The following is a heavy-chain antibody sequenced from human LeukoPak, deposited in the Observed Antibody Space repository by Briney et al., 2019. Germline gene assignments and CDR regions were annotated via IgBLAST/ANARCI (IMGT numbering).Heavy chain of an antibody. V-gene: IGHV1-2*02. CDR3: ARLSIVGASTRFFDY. Sequence: ASVKVSCKASGYTFTGYYMHWVRQAPGQGLEWMGWINPNSGGTNYAQKFQDRVTMTRDTSISTAYMELSRLRSDDTAVYYCARLSIVGASTRFFDYWGQGTLVTVSS. D-gene: IGHD1-26*01. J-gene: IGHJ4*02. CDR2: INPNSGGT. CDR1: GYTFTGYY.